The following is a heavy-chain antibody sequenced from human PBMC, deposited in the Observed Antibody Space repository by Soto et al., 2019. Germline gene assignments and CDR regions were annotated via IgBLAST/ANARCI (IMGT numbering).Heavy chain of an antibody. V-gene: IGHV3-9*01. CDR2: INWNSDKV. Sequence: VLLVESGGGLVQPVRSLRLSCAVSGFNFGNYAMHWVRQAPGKGLEWVAAINWNSDKVAYAGSVLGRFTIFRDSAKNALHLQMNDLTTEDTALYYCAKDKGGTPYYIDSWGQGILVTVSS. CDR1: GFNFGNYA. D-gene: IGHD6-25*01. J-gene: IGHJ4*02. CDR3: AKDKGGTPYYIDS.